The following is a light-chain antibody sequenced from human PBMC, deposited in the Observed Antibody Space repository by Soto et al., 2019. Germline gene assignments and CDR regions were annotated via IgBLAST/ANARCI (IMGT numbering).Light chain of an antibody. V-gene: IGKV1-6*01. J-gene: IGKJ1*01. Sequence: AIQMTQFPPSLSASVGDTFTITCRASQGIRSDLGWYQQKPGKAPKLLIYGASRLQNGVPSRFSGSGSGTDFTLIISRLQPEDSATYYCRQDYSYPRTFGQGTKVDIK. CDR3: RQDYSYPRT. CDR1: QGIRSD. CDR2: GAS.